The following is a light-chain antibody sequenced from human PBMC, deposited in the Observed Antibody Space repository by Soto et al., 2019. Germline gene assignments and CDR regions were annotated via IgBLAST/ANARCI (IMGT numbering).Light chain of an antibody. Sequence: QLVLTQPPSASVTPGQRGTISCSGSSSNIGSNTVNWYQQLPGTAPKLLIYNNNERPSGVPDRFSGSTSGTSASLAISGLQSEDEADYYCAAWDDSLNGPWVFGGGTKLTVL. J-gene: IGLJ3*02. CDR1: SSNIGSNT. V-gene: IGLV1-44*01. CDR3: AAWDDSLNGPWV. CDR2: NNN.